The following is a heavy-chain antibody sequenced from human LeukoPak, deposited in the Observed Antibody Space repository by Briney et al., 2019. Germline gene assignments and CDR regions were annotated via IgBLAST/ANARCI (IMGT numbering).Heavy chain of an antibody. V-gene: IGHV3-64D*09. J-gene: IGHJ3*02. CDR1: GFTFGSYA. D-gene: IGHD2-8*01. Sequence: GGSLRLSCSASGFTFGSYAMHWVRQAPGKGLEYVSAISSNGGSTYYADSVKGRFTISRDNSKNTLYLQMSSLRAEDTAVYYCVKDSSRRGHCTNGVCYPPDAFDIWGQGTMVTVSS. CDR3: VKDSSRRGHCTNGVCYPPDAFDI. CDR2: ISSNGGST.